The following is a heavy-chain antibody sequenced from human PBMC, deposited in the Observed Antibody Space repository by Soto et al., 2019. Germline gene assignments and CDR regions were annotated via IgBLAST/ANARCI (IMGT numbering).Heavy chain of an antibody. D-gene: IGHD5-12*01. CDR1: GGSISSGGYY. V-gene: IGHV4-31*03. Sequence: TLSLTCTVSGGSISSGGYYWSWIRQHPGKGLEWIGYIYYSGSTYYNPSLKSRVTISVDTSKNQFSLKLSSVTAADTAVYYCARVDQERRWLQHVDYCGQGTLVTVSS. CDR2: IYYSGST. J-gene: IGHJ4*02. CDR3: ARVDQERRWLQHVDY.